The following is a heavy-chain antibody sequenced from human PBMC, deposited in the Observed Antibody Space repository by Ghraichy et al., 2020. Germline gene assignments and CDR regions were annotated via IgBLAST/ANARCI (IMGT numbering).Heavy chain of an antibody. D-gene: IGHD2-2*01. J-gene: IGHJ5*02. CDR2: ISSSSSYI. CDR3: ATYCSSTSCYGWFDP. V-gene: IGHV3-21*01. Sequence: GGSLRLSCAASGFTFSSYSMNWVRQAPGKGLEWVSSISSSSSYIYYADSVKGRFTISRDNAKNSLYLQMNSLRAEDTAVYYCATYCSSTSCYGWFDPWGQGTLVTVSS. CDR1: GFTFSSYS.